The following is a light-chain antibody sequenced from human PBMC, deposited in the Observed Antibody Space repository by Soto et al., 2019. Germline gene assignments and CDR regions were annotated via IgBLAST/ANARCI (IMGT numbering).Light chain of an antibody. Sequence: QSALTQPASVSGSPGQSITISCTGTSSDVGSYNLVSWYQQHPGKAPKLMIYEGDKRPSGVSNRFSGSKSGNTASLTISGLQAEDEADYYCCSYAGSSTFHRVFGGGTKLTVL. CDR2: EGD. V-gene: IGLV2-23*03. CDR1: SSDVGSYNL. CDR3: CSYAGSSTFHRV. J-gene: IGLJ3*02.